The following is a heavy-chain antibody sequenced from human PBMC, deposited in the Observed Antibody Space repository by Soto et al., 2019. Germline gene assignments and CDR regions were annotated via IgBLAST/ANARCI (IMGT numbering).Heavy chain of an antibody. D-gene: IGHD2-21*01. J-gene: IGHJ6*03. CDR1: GFTFDDYG. Sequence: VQLVESGGALVQPGRSLRLSCAVSGFTFDDYGMHWVRQAPGKGLEWVSGISWNSGSMGYADSVKGRFTISRDNSKSSLYLQMNSLSPEDTALYHGAKARTPAIEDYMDVSGKRTTVTVSS. V-gene: IGHV3-9*01. CDR3: AKARTPAIEDYMDV. CDR2: ISWNSGSM.